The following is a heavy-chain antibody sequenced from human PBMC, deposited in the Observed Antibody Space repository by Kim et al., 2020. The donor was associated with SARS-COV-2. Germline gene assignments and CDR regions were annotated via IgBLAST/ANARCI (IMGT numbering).Heavy chain of an antibody. CDR3: ARGYSSSSQLYFFYMDV. V-gene: IGHV1-8*01. J-gene: IGHJ6*03. CDR1: GYRFNSFD. Sequence: ASVKVSCKASGYRFNSFDINWVRQATGQGLEWMGWMNPKSGNTGYEQRFKSRVTLTKSTSESTAYMELSSLTFEDTAVYYCARGYSSSSQLYFFYMDVWG. CDR2: MNPKSGNT. D-gene: IGHD6-6*01.